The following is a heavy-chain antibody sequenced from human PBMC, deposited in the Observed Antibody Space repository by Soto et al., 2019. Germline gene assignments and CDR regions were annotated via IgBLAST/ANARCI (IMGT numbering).Heavy chain of an antibody. Sequence: QVQLVQSGDEVRKPGSSVKVSCKASGYIFVNYGIAWVRQAPGQGLAWMGWFSPYSGNTHYASKVQGRLTMTTDTSTSTAYQDLGSPTSDDTAVYYCAMVDNYVTPTPQDVWGQGTTVTVSS. J-gene: IGHJ6*02. D-gene: IGHD3-16*01. V-gene: IGHV1-18*01. CDR3: AMVDNYVTPTPQDV. CDR2: FSPYSGNT. CDR1: GYIFVNYG.